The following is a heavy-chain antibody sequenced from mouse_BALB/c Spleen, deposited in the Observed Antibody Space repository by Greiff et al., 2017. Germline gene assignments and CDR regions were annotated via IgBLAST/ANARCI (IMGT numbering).Heavy chain of an antibody. J-gene: IGHJ4*01. CDR3: TRFFTTVVEMDY. Sequence: VQLQQSGTVLARPGASVKMSCKASGYSFTSYWMHWVKQRPGQGLEWIGAIYPGNSDTSYNQKFKGKAKLTAVTSASTAYMELSSLTNEDSAVYYCTRFFTTVVEMDYWGQGTSVTVSS. D-gene: IGHD1-1*01. CDR1: GYSFTSYW. V-gene: IGHV1-5*01. CDR2: IYPGNSDT.